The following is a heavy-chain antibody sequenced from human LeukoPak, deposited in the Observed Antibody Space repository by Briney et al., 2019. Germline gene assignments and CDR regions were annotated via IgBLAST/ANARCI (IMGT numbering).Heavy chain of an antibody. V-gene: IGHV3-7*01. CDR1: GFTFSEYY. J-gene: IGHJ4*02. CDR3: ARDASTRCYLCEVDY. D-gene: IGHD2-2*01. Sequence: GGSLRLSCVGSGFTFSEYYMNWVRQAPGKGLEWVANIKEDGSEKFIVDFVKGRFTISRDNAKNSLYLQMNSLRVEDTAVYYCARDASTRCYLCEVDYWGQGTLVTVSS. CDR2: IKEDGSEK.